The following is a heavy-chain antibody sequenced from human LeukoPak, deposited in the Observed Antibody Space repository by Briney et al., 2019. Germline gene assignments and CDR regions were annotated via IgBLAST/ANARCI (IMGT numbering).Heavy chain of an antibody. Sequence: ASVKVSCKASGYTFSSYGINWVRQAPGQGLEWMGIINPSGGSTSYAQKFQGRVTMTRDTSTSTVYMELSSLRSEDTAVYYCAREKIAAAGTLDYWGQGTLVTVSS. V-gene: IGHV1-46*01. D-gene: IGHD6-13*01. CDR1: GYTFSSYG. CDR3: AREKIAAAGTLDY. CDR2: INPSGGST. J-gene: IGHJ4*02.